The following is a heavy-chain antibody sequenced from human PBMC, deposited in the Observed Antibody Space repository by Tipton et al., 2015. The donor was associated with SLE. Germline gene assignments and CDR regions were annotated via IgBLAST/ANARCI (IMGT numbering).Heavy chain of an antibody. V-gene: IGHV4-34*01. CDR1: GGSFSGYY. CDR3: ARGAFQRWPPGAY. J-gene: IGHJ4*02. D-gene: IGHD6-19*01. Sequence: TLSLTCAVYGGSFSGYYWTWIRQPPGQGLGWIGEIADTGSPNYNPSLNSRVNISLDTSKSQFSLILNSLTAADTAVYYCARGAFQRWPPGAYWGQGTLVTVTS. CDR2: IADTGSP.